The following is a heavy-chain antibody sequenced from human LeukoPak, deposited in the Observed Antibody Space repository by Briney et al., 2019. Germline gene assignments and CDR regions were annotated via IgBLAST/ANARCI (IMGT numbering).Heavy chain of an antibody. V-gene: IGHV1-2*02. D-gene: IGHD3-22*01. Sequence: ASVKVSCKASGYTFIGYYIHWVRQAPGQGLEWMGWINPNSGGTNYAQKFQGRVTMTRDTSISTAYMELSRLTSDDTAVYYCATDHLLHGSHWFDPWGQGTLVAVSS. CDR2: INPNSGGT. J-gene: IGHJ5*02. CDR1: GYTFIGYY. CDR3: ATDHLLHGSHWFDP.